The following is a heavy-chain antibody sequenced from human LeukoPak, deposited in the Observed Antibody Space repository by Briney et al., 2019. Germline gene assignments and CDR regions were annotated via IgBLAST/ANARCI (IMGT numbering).Heavy chain of an antibody. Sequence: SETLSLTCAVSGGSISSSNWWSWVRQPPGKGLEWIGEIYHSGSTNYNPSLKSRVTISVDKSKNQFSLKLSSVTAADTAVYYCARSGVVVTAAPHFDYWGQGTLVTVSS. D-gene: IGHD2-21*02. V-gene: IGHV4-4*02. J-gene: IGHJ4*02. CDR1: GGSISSSNW. CDR2: IYHSGST. CDR3: ARSGVVVTAAPHFDY.